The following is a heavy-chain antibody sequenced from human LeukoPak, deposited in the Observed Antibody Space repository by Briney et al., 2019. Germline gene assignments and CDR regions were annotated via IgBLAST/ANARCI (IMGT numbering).Heavy chain of an antibody. D-gene: IGHD3-22*01. V-gene: IGHV4-4*02. CDR2: IYHSGST. CDR3: ASSIDSSGYYAAFDH. CDR1: GGSISSNNR. J-gene: IGHJ4*02. Sequence: TSETLSLTCAVSGGSISSNNRWSWVRQSPGKGLEWIGEIYHSGSTNYNPSLKSRVTISVDKSKNQFSLKLSSVTAADTAVYYCASSIDSSGYYAAFDHWGQGTLVTVSS.